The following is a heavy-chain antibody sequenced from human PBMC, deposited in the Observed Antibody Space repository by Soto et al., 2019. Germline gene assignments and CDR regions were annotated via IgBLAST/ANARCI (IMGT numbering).Heavy chain of an antibody. J-gene: IGHJ2*01. CDR3: ARRGYSYGGDWYFDL. Sequence: GESLKISCKGSGYSFTSYWIGWVRQMPGKGLEWMGIIYPGDSDTRYSPSFQGQVTISADKSISTAYLQWSSLKASDTAMYYCARRGYSYGGDWYFDLWGRGTLVTVSS. V-gene: IGHV5-51*01. CDR1: GYSFTSYW. D-gene: IGHD5-18*01. CDR2: IYPGDSDT.